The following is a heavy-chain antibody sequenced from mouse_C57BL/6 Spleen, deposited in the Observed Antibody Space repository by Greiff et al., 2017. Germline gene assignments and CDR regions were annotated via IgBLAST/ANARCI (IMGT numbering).Heavy chain of an antibody. CDR3: ARTIYGSSHMDY. Sequence: QVQLQQSGAELVKPGASVKISCKASGYAFSSYWMNWVKQRPGKGLEWIGQIYPGDGDTNYNGKFKGKATLTADKSSSTAYMQLSSLTSEDSAVYCGARTIYGSSHMDYWGQGTSVTVSS. J-gene: IGHJ4*01. V-gene: IGHV1-80*01. CDR1: GYAFSSYW. CDR2: IYPGDGDT. D-gene: IGHD1-1*01.